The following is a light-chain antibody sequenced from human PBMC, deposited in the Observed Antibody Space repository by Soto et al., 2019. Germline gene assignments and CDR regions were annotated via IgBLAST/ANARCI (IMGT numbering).Light chain of an antibody. CDR2: DTS. V-gene: IGKV3-11*01. CDR3: QQHKT. Sequence: EIVLTQSPATLSLSPGERATLSCRASQSVSSYLAWYQQKPGQAPRLLIYDTSNRATGIPARFSGSGSGTDFTLTISRLEPEDFAVYYCQQHKTFGQGTKVQIK. J-gene: IGKJ1*01. CDR1: QSVSSY.